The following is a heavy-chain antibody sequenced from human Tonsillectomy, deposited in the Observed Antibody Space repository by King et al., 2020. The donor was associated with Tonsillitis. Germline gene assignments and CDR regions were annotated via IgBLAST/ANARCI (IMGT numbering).Heavy chain of an antibody. CDR3: ARERQYNVEWVIDH. J-gene: IGHJ4*02. D-gene: IGHD2/OR15-2a*01. CDR1: GFTFGIYG. Sequence: VQLVESGGGVVQPGRSLRLSCETSGFTFGIYGMHWVRQSPGKGLEWVATISHHGTNIHHSDSVKGRFTISRDNSKNTMYLQMNSLRVEDTAGYYCARERQYNVEWVIDHWGQGTLVTVAS. V-gene: IGHV3-33*05. CDR2: ISHHGTNI.